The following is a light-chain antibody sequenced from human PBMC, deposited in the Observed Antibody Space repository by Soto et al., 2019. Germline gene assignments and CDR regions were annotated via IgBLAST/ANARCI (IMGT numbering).Light chain of an antibody. CDR1: QNVSSN. CDR3: QQYNNWPPMYT. CDR2: GAS. Sequence: EIVMTHSPATLSVSPGERDTLSCRASQNVSSNLAWYQQKPGQAPRRLIYGASTRATGIPAWFSGSGSGTEFTLTISSLQSEDFAVYYCQQYNNWPPMYTFGQGTKVDIK. V-gene: IGKV3-15*01. J-gene: IGKJ2*01.